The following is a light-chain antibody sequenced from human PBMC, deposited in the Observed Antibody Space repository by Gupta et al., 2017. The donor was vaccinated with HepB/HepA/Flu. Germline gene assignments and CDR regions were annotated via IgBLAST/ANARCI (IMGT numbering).Light chain of an antibody. Sequence: SYVLTQPPSVSVAPGKTARITWGGNNIGSKSVHWYQQKPGQAPVLVIYYDSDRPSGIPERFSGSNSGNTATLTISRVEAGDEADYYCQVWDSSSDHPGDVFGTGTKVTVL. CDR2: YDS. CDR1: NIGSKS. J-gene: IGLJ1*01. CDR3: QVWDSSSDHPGDV. V-gene: IGLV3-21*04.